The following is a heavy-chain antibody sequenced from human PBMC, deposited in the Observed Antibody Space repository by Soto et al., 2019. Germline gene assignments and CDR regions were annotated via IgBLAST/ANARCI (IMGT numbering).Heavy chain of an antibody. CDR2: IWYDGGNK. V-gene: IGHV3-33*01. CDR3: ARESGGPSGAVDY. Sequence: QVQLVESGGGVVQPGTSLTLSCAASGFTFRSYGMHWVRQAPGKGLEWVAIIWYDGGNKYYADSVKGRFTISRDNSAKMVYLQMKDLRVEDTAVYYCARESGGPSGAVDYWGQGTLVTVSS. CDR1: GFTFRSYG. J-gene: IGHJ4*02. D-gene: IGHD6-19*01.